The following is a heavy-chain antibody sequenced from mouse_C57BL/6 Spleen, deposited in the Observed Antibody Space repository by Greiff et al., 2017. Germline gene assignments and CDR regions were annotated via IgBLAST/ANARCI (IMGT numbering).Heavy chain of an antibody. J-gene: IGHJ3*01. D-gene: IGHD1-1*01. Sequence: VQLQQSGPELVKPGASVKIPCTASGYTFTDYNMDWVPQSHGKSLEWLGVMNPNNGGTIYNQTFKGTATLTVDKSSSTSYMELRSLTSEDTAVYYCAGGLTTVECFAYWGQGTLVTVSA. V-gene: IGHV1-18*01. CDR3: AGGLTTVECFAY. CDR2: MNPNNGGT. CDR1: GYTFTDYN.